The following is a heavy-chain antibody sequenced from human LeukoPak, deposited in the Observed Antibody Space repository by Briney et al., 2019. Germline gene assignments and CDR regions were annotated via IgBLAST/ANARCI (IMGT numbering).Heavy chain of an antibody. CDR3: ARDRCSGGSCAFDY. Sequence: ASVKVSCKASGYTFTSYGISRVRQAPGQGLEWMGWISAYNGNTNYAQKLQGRVTMTTHTSTSTAYMELRSLRSDDTAVYYCARDRCSGGSCAFDYWGQGTLVTVSS. D-gene: IGHD2-15*01. CDR1: GYTFTSYG. J-gene: IGHJ4*02. CDR2: ISAYNGNT. V-gene: IGHV1-18*01.